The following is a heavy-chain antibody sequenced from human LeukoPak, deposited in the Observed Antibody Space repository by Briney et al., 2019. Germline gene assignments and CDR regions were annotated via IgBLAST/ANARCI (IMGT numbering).Heavy chain of an antibody. CDR1: GFTFNNYA. V-gene: IGHV3-23*01. D-gene: IGHD6-19*01. CDR3: AKGGSWYSSGWPRFDY. CDR2: ISGSGGST. J-gene: IGHJ4*02. Sequence: GGSLRLSCAASGFTFNNYAMNWVRQAPGKGLEWVSAISGSGGSTYYADSVKGRFTISRDNSKNTLYLQMNSLRAEDTAVYYCAKGGSWYSSGWPRFDYWGQGTLVTVSS.